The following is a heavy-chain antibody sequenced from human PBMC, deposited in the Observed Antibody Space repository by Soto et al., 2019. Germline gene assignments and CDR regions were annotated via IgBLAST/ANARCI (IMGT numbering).Heavy chain of an antibody. Sequence: EVQLVESGGGLIQPGGSLRLSCAASGFTVSSNYMSWVRQAPGKGLEWVSVIYSGGSTYYADSVKGRFTISRDNSKNTLYIQMNRLRAEESAVYYCERGYGDYEGFNCSYYYGMDVWGQGTTVTVSS. J-gene: IGHJ6*02. CDR3: ERGYGDYEGFNCSYYYGMDV. V-gene: IGHV3-53*01. CDR2: IYSGGST. CDR1: GFTVSSNY. D-gene: IGHD4-17*01.